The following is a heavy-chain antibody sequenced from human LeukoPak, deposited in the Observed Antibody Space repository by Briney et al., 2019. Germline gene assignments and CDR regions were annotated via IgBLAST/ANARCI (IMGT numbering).Heavy chain of an antibody. Sequence: GGSLRLSCAVSGFTFSRHGMHWVRQAPGKGLEWVASLYYDGSNKNYADSVKGRFTISRDNSKNTLYLQMNSLRAEDTAVYYCAKDCGGDCYSHSWGQGTLVTVSS. J-gene: IGHJ4*02. CDR2: LYYDGSNK. CDR1: GFTFSRHG. CDR3: AKDCGGDCYSHS. D-gene: IGHD2-21*02. V-gene: IGHV3-30*02.